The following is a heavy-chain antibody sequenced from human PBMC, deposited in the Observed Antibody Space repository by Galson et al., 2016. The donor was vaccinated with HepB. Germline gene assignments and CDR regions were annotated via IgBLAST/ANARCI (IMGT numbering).Heavy chain of an antibody. D-gene: IGHD2-2*01. CDR3: VQGSTAPAV. J-gene: IGHJ6*04. CDR2: ISRSGGST. CDR1: GFTFRNYG. V-gene: IGHV3-23*01. Sequence: SLRLSCAASGFTFRNYGMTWVRQAPGKGLEVVSSISRSGGSTDYADSVKGRFTISRDNSKNTLSLQMNSLTADDTAIYSCVQGSTAPAVWGKGTTVTVSS.